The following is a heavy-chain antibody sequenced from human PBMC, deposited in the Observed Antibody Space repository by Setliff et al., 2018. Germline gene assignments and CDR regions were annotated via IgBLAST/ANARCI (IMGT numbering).Heavy chain of an antibody. CDR3: ARGGLWFGELLWKYYYYGMDV. CDR2: IYTSGST. J-gene: IGHJ6*01. V-gene: IGHV4-61*02. Sequence: PSETLSLTCTVSGGSISSGSYYWSWIRQPAGKGLEWIGRIYTSGSTNYNPSLKSRVTISVDTSKNQFSLKLSSVTAADTAVYYCARGGLWFGELLWKYYYYGMDVWG. D-gene: IGHD3-10*01. CDR1: GGSISSGSYY.